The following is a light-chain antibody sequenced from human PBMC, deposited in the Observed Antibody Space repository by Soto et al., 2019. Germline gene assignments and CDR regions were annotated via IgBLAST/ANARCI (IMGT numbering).Light chain of an antibody. V-gene: IGKV1-39*01. CDR2: AAS. CDR1: QGISTY. Sequence: DIQMTQSPSSLSASVGDRDTITCRASQGISTYLNCYQQKPGKAPKLLIYAASSLQSGVPSRFSGSGSETDFTLTISSLQPEDFATYSCQQSYSTTWTFGQRTKVDI. J-gene: IGKJ1*01. CDR3: QQSYSTTWT.